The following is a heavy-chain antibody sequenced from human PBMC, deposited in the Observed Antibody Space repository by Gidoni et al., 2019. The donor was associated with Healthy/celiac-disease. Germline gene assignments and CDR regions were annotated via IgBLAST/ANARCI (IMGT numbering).Heavy chain of an antibody. J-gene: IGHJ4*02. Sequence: GYIYYSGSTYYNPSLKSRVTISVDTSKNQFSLKLSSVTAADTAVYYCARERSDCSSTSCYYYFDYWGQGTLVTVSS. V-gene: IGHV4-31*02. CDR3: ARERSDCSSTSCYYYFDY. CDR2: IYYSGST. D-gene: IGHD2-2*01.